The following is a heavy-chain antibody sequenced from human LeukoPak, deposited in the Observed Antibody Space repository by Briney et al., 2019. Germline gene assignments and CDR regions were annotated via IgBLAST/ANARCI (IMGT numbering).Heavy chain of an antibody. Sequence: SETLSLTCTVSGGSISGYYWSWIRQSPGKGLEWIGYVHYSGSTSYNPSLKSRVTTSVDTSKNQFSLKLTSVTAADTAVYYCARQYDFWSGLFDYWGQGTLVTVSS. CDR3: ARQYDFWSGLFDY. V-gene: IGHV4-59*08. D-gene: IGHD3-3*01. CDR1: GGSISGYY. J-gene: IGHJ4*02. CDR2: VHYSGST.